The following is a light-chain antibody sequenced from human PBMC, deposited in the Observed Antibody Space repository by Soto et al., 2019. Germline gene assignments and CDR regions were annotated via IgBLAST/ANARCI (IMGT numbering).Light chain of an antibody. CDR2: DNN. CDR3: AAWDDNFSTYV. CDR1: SSNIGAGYD. Sequence: QSVLTQSPSVSGAPGQRVTLSCTGSSSNIGAGYDVHWYQQLPGAAPKLLIYDNNNRPSGVPDRFSGSKSGTSASLAISGLRSEDEADYYCAAWDDNFSTYVFGSGTKVTVL. V-gene: IGLV1-40*01. J-gene: IGLJ1*01.